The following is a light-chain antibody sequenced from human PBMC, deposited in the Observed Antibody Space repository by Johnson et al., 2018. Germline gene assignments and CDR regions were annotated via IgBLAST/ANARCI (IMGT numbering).Light chain of an antibody. J-gene: IGLJ1*01. Sequence: QSVLTQPPSVSAAPGQKVTISCSGSSYNIGNNYVSWYQQLPGTAPKLLIYENNKRPSGIPDRFYGSKSGPSATLGITGLQTGDEADYYCGTWDSSLIAGKFFGTGTKVTVL. CDR3: GTWDSSLIAGKF. V-gene: IGLV1-51*02. CDR2: ENN. CDR1: SYNIGNNY.